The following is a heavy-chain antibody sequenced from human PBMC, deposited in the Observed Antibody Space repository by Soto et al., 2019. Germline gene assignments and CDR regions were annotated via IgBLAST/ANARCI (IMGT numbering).Heavy chain of an antibody. Sequence: VGSLRLSCAASGFTFSSYGMHWVRQAPGKGLEWVAVISYDGSNKYYADSVKGRFTISRDNSKNTLYLQMNSLRAEDTAVYYCAKDLSYYDFWSGSHGMDVWGQGTTVTVSS. CDR1: GFTFSSYG. CDR2: ISYDGSNK. V-gene: IGHV3-30*18. D-gene: IGHD3-3*01. J-gene: IGHJ6*02. CDR3: AKDLSYYDFWSGSHGMDV.